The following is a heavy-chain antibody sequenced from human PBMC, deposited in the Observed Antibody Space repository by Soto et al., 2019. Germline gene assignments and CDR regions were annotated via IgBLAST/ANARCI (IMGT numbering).Heavy chain of an antibody. CDR3: AKGPDLSYYDFWSGYFPGTNYYYGMDV. Sequence: PVGSLRLSCAASGFTVSSNYMRWVRQAPGKGLEWVSSIDPSRSNMYYADSVTGRFTISRDNSKNTLYLQMNSLRAEDTAVYYCAKGPDLSYYDFWSGYFPGTNYYYGMDVWGQGTTVTVSS. CDR1: GFTVSSNY. CDR2: IDPSRSNM. J-gene: IGHJ6*02. V-gene: IGHV3-66*03. D-gene: IGHD3-3*01.